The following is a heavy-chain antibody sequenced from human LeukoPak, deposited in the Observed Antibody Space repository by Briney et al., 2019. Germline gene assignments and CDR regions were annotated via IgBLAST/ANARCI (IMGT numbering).Heavy chain of an antibody. CDR2: IKEDGSEK. J-gene: IGHJ4*02. D-gene: IGHD6-6*01. V-gene: IGHV3-7*01. CDR1: GFTFSSYW. CDR3: ARISSSSIGY. Sequence: GGSLRLSCAASGFTFSSYWMSWVRQGPGKGLEWVANIKEDGSEKHYVDSVKGRFIISRDNTKNSLYLQLNSLRAEDTAVYYCARISSSSIGYWGQGALVTVSS.